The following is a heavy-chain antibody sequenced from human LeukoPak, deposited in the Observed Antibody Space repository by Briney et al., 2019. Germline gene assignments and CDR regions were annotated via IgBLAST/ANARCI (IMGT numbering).Heavy chain of an antibody. CDR3: ARHSSRYNWFDP. CDR2: IYYSGST. CDR1: GGSISSYY. V-gene: IGHV4-59*08. Sequence: PSETLSLTCTVSGGSISSYYCSWIRQPPGKGLEWIGYIYYSGSTNYNPSLKTRVTISVDTSKNQFSLKLSSVTAADTAVYYCARHSSRYNWFDPWGQGTLVTVSS. J-gene: IGHJ5*02.